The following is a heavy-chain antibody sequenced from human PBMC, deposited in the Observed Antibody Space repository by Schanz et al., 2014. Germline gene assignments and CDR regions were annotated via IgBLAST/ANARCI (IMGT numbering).Heavy chain of an antibody. D-gene: IGHD2-8*01. V-gene: IGHV3-33*03. Sequence: QGQLVESGGGVVQPGKSLRLSCATSGFIFRSFGIHWVRQAPGKGLEWVAVIWSDGTNEYYADSVKGRFTISRDSSKNTLFLQMNSLETEDTAVYYCTTDNGHFAFDFWGQGTMVTVSS. J-gene: IGHJ3*01. CDR2: IWSDGTNE. CDR3: TTDNGHFAFDF. CDR1: GFIFRSFG.